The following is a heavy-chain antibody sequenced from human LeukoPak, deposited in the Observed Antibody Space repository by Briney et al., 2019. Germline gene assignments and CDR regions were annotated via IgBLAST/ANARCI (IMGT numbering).Heavy chain of an antibody. CDR3: ARDVVVPATANYYHYYYYMDV. J-gene: IGHJ6*03. CDR1: GGSISSYY. Sequence: SETLSLTCTVSGGSISSYYWSWIRQPAGKGLEWIGRIYSSGSTNYNPSPKSRVTMSVDTSKNQFSLKLSSVTAADTAVYYCARDVVVPATANYYHYYYYMDVWGKGTAVTVSS. V-gene: IGHV4-4*07. D-gene: IGHD2-2*01. CDR2: IYSSGST.